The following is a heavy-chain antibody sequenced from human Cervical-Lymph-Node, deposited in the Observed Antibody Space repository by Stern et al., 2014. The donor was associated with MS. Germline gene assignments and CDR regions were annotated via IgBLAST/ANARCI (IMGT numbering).Heavy chain of an antibody. J-gene: IGHJ4*02. CDR2: IWYDGNKK. D-gene: IGHD1-7*01. Sequence: VQLVESGGGVVQPGRSLRLSCAASGFTFSNYGMHWVGQAPGKGLEWLAVIWYDGNKKYYADSVKGRFTISRDNSKNTLFLQMSSLTAEDTALYYCARGNWNYEGMGYWGQGTLVTVSS. CDR3: ARGNWNYEGMGY. V-gene: IGHV3-33*01. CDR1: GFTFSNYG.